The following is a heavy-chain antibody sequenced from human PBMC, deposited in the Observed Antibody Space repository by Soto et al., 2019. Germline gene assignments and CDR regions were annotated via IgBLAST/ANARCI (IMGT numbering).Heavy chain of an antibody. CDR1: GYTFTNYG. V-gene: IGHV1-18*01. Sequence: QVQLVQSGAEVKKPGASVKVSCKTSGYTFTNYGVSWVRQAPGQGLEWVGWVSAYNGNTNYAQKVQGRVTMTTDTSTSTASMELRSLRYDDAAVYYCGRGWWERLDNYYYYGMDFWGQGTTVTVSS. J-gene: IGHJ6*02. D-gene: IGHD1-1*01. CDR3: GRGWWERLDNYYYYGMDF. CDR2: VSAYNGNT.